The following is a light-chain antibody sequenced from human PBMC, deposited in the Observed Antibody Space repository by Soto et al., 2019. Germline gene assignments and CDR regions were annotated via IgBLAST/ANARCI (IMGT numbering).Light chain of an antibody. CDR2: GAS. J-gene: IGKJ2*01. CDR1: QRVSSDY. V-gene: IGKV3-20*01. CDR3: QQYGSSPYT. Sequence: ELVLTQSPGTLSLSPGERATLSCRSSQRVSSDYLAWYQQKPGQAPRLLLYGASNRATGIPDRFSGSVSGTDFTLTISRLEPEDFAVYSCQQYGSSPYTFGHGTKLAI.